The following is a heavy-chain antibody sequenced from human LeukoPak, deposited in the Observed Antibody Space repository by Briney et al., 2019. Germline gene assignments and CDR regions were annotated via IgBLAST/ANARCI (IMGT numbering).Heavy chain of an antibody. CDR2: ISAKNGDT. CDR3: ARDVPGTTPFDY. D-gene: IGHD1-7*01. V-gene: IGHV1-18*01. CDR1: GYIFSNYG. Sequence: GASVKVSCKASGYIFSNYGISRVRQAPGQGLEWMGWISAKNGDTNYIQKFRGRVTMTTDTSTSTAYMELWSLRSDDTAVYYCARDVPGTTPFDYWGQGTLVTASS. J-gene: IGHJ4*02.